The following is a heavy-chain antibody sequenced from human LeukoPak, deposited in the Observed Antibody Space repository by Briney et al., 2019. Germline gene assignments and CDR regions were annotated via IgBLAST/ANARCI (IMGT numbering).Heavy chain of an antibody. Sequence: GGSLRLSCAASGFTFSSYGMHWVRQAPGKGLEWVAVIWYDGSNKYYADSVKGRFTTSRDNSKNTLYLQMNSLRAEDTAVYYCARDLRGIAAAGTHYYYGMDVWGQGTTVTVSS. CDR1: GFTFSSYG. J-gene: IGHJ6*02. CDR2: IWYDGSNK. CDR3: ARDLRGIAAAGTHYYYGMDV. V-gene: IGHV3-33*01. D-gene: IGHD6-13*01.